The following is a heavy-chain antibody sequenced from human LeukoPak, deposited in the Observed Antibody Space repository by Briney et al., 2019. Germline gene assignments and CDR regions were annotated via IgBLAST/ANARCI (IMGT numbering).Heavy chain of an antibody. CDR2: IRGSGDRT. J-gene: IGHJ4*02. D-gene: IGHD6-19*01. V-gene: IGHV3-23*01. Sequence: GGSLRLSCAASGFTFSSYAMSWVRQAPGKGLEWVSAIRGSGDRTHYADSVKGRFTISRDNSKNTLYLQMNSLRAEDTAVYYCAKKGGWPFDYWGQGTLVTVSS. CDR3: AKKGGWPFDY. CDR1: GFTFSSYA.